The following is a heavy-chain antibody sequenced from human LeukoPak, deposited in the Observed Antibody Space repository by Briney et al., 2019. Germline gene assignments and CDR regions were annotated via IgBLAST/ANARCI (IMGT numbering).Heavy chain of an antibody. D-gene: IGHD3-10*01. CDR2: INPNSGGT. Sequence: RASVKLSCKASGYTFTGYYMHWVRQAPGQGLEWMGWINPNSGGTNYAQKFQGRVTMTRDTSISTAYMELSRLRSDDTAVYYCARGVTMVLNWFDPWGQGTLVTVSS. J-gene: IGHJ5*02. V-gene: IGHV1-2*02. CDR1: GYTFTGYY. CDR3: ARGVTMVLNWFDP.